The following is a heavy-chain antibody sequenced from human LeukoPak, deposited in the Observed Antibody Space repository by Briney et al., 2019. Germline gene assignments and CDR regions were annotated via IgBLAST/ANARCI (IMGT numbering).Heavy chain of an antibody. V-gene: IGHV1-2*02. CDR1: GYTFTGYC. CDR2: INPNSGAT. J-gene: IGHJ4*02. CDR3: ARANDDAYKSYS. D-gene: IGHD5-24*01. Sequence: ASVKVSFKSAGYTFTGYCKSRVRRAPGQGLEWMGLINPNSGATNYAQKFQGRVTMTRDTSISTAYMEVSRLRSDDTAVYYCARANDDAYKSYSWGQRKPVTVSS.